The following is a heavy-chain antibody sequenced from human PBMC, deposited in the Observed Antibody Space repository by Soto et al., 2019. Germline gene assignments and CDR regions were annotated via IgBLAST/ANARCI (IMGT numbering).Heavy chain of an antibody. J-gene: IGHJ3*02. V-gene: IGHV1-69*06. D-gene: IGHD2-21*02. Sequence: QVQLVQSGAEVKKPGSSVKVSCKASGGTFSFNTYTISWVRQAPGQGLEWMGNIIPVFVTANHAQKFQGRVTIAADKSTSTAYMELSSLRSEDAALYYCAVRYCGGDCYSGLEAFDIWGQGTMVTVSS. CDR2: IIPVFVTA. CDR1: GGTFSFNTYT. CDR3: AVRYCGGDCYSGLEAFDI.